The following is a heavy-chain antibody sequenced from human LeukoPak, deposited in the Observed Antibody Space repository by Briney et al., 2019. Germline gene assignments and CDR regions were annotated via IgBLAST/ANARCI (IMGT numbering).Heavy chain of an antibody. J-gene: IGHJ5*02. D-gene: IGHD5-24*01. CDR2: TNHSGST. CDR1: GGSFSGYY. V-gene: IGHV4-34*01. CDR3: ARAASVDGYNVNWFDP. Sequence: SETLSLTCAVYGGSFSGYYWSWIRQPPGKGLEWIGETNHSGSTNYNPSLKSRVTISVDTSKNQFSLKLSSVTAADTAVYYCARAASVDGYNVNWFDPWGQGTLVTVSS.